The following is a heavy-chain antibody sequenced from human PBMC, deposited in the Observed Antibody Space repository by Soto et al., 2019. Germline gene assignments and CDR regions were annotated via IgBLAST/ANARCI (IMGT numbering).Heavy chain of an antibody. J-gene: IGHJ3*02. CDR1: GFTVSSHA. V-gene: IGHV3-23*01. D-gene: IGHD2-15*01. CDR2: VDADGGT. CDR3: APHVSCSGGSCQYDAFAI. Sequence: EVQVLESGGGLVQPGGSLRLSCEGSGFTVSSHAMTWIRQAPGKGPEWVSTVDADGGTYYADSVKGRFAMSRDTSENTLYLQMNSLEAEDTAAYYCAPHVSCSGGSCQYDAFAIRGQGTMVTVSS.